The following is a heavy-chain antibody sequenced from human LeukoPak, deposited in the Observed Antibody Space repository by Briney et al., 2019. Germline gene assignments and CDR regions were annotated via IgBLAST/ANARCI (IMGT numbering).Heavy chain of an antibody. CDR3: ARDRLRPDY. Sequence: PGGSLRLSCAASGFTFSSYWMTWVRQAPGKGLGWVANIKQDGSEKYYVDSVKGRFTISRDNAKSSLYLQINSLRVEDTAVYFCARDRLRPDYWGQGTLVTVSS. CDR1: GFTFSSYW. CDR2: IKQDGSEK. D-gene: IGHD4-17*01. J-gene: IGHJ4*02. V-gene: IGHV3-7*03.